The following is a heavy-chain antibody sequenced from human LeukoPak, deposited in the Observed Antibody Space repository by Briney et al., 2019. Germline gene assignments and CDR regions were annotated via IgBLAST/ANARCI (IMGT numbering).Heavy chain of an antibody. CDR1: GFTFSSYG. Sequence: GGSLRLSCAASGFTFSSYGMHWVRQAPCKGLEWVAVIRYDGSNKYYADSVKGRFTISRDNSKNTLYLQMNSLRAEDTAVYYCAKRPFDSSGSPFDYWGQGTLVTVSS. V-gene: IGHV3-30*02. CDR3: AKRPFDSSGSPFDY. CDR2: IRYDGSNK. D-gene: IGHD6-19*01. J-gene: IGHJ4*02.